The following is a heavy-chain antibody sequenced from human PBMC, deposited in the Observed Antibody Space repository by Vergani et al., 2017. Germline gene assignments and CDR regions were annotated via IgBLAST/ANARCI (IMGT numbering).Heavy chain of an antibody. CDR3: AREQFDPGYYYGTGNTPIRGALDI. Sequence: QVQLQESGPGLVKPSQTLSLTCTVSGGSISSGGYYWSWIRQHPGQGLEWIGYIYYSGSTYYTPSLKSRVTISVDTSKNQFSLELSSVAAADTAVYYCAREQFDPGYYYGTGNTPIRGALDIWGQGRMVTVSS. CDR2: IYYSGST. V-gene: IGHV4-31*03. CDR1: GGSISSGGYY. D-gene: IGHD3-10*01. J-gene: IGHJ3*02.